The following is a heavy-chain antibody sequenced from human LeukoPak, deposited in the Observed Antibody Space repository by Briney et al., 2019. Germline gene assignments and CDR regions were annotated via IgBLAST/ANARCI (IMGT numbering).Heavy chain of an antibody. J-gene: IGHJ4*02. D-gene: IGHD1-1*01. Sequence: GGSLRLSCAASGFTFRSYAMHWVRQAPGKGLEWVAVISYDGSNKYYADSVKGRFTISRDKSKNTLFLQMNSLRAEDTAIYYCARDGSQRASPFDYWGQGTLVTVSS. CDR3: ARDGSQRASPFDY. V-gene: IGHV3-30*04. CDR2: ISYDGSNK. CDR1: GFTFRSYA.